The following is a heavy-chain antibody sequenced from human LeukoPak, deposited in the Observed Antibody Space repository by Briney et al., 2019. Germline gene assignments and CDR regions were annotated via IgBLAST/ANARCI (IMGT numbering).Heavy chain of an antibody. J-gene: IGHJ3*02. D-gene: IGHD6-6*01. Sequence: QAGGSLRLSCAASGFTFSSYGMHWVRQAPGKGLEWVAVIWYDGSNKYYADSVKGRFTISRDNFKNTLYLQMNSLRAEDTAVYYCARDFSVPGIAALPGAFDIWGQGTMVTVSS. CDR2: IWYDGSNK. CDR1: GFTFSSYG. V-gene: IGHV3-33*01. CDR3: ARDFSVPGIAALPGAFDI.